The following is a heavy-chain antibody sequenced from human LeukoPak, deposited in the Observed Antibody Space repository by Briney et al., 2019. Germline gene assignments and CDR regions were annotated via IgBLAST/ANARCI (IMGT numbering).Heavy chain of an antibody. J-gene: IGHJ3*02. Sequence: ASVTVSCKASGYTFTSYYMHWVRQAPGQGLEWMGIINPSGGSTSYAQKFQGRVTMTRDTSTGTVYMELSSLRSEDTAVYYCARAKKLRFLEWYAFDIWGQGTMVTVSS. CDR1: GYTFTSYY. CDR3: ARAKKLRFLEWYAFDI. V-gene: IGHV1-46*01. D-gene: IGHD3-3*01. CDR2: INPSGGST.